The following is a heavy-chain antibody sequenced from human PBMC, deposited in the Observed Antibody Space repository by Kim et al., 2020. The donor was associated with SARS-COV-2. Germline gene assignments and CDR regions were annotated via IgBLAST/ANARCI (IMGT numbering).Heavy chain of an antibody. D-gene: IGHD2-15*01. Sequence: SETLSLTCAVYGGSFSGYYWNWVRQPQGTGLGWVGEGNHNESTNSNPSLTIRVTISVDTSTNQIYLTLNSVTVADTAASYYSSRRRGGCSLVWG. CDR2: GNHNEST. CDR1: GGSFSGYY. J-gene: IGHJ6*01. CDR3: SSRRRGGCSLV. V-gene: IGHV4-34*01.